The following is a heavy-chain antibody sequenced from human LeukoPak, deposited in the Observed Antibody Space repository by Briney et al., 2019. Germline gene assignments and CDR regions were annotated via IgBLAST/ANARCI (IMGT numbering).Heavy chain of an antibody. V-gene: IGHV1-18*01. J-gene: IGHJ4*02. Sequence: ASVKVSCKASGYTFTSYDISWVRQAPGQGLEWMGWISAYNGNTNYAQKLQGRATMTTDTSTSTAYMELRSLRSDDTAVFYCARLLFDFWSGYYPSLDYWGQGTLVTVSS. CDR3: ARLLFDFWSGYYPSLDY. D-gene: IGHD3-3*01. CDR2: ISAYNGNT. CDR1: GYTFTSYD.